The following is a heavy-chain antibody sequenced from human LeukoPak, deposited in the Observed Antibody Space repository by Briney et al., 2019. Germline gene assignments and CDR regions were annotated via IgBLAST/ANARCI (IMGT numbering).Heavy chain of an antibody. J-gene: IGHJ5*02. CDR3: AAEGYGDYANNWFDP. V-gene: IGHV1-58*02. D-gene: IGHD4-17*01. CDR1: GFTFTSSA. Sequence: SVKVSCKASGFTFTSSAMQWVRQARGQRLEWIGWIVVGSGNTNYAQKFQERVTITRDVSTSTAYMELSSLRSEDTAVYYCAAEGYGDYANNWFDPWGQGTLVTVSS. CDR2: IVVGSGNT.